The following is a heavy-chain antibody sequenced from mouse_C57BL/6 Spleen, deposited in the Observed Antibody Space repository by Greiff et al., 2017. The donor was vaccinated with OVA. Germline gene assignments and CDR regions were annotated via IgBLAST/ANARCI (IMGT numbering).Heavy chain of an antibody. CDR1: GFTFSDYY. J-gene: IGHJ2*01. D-gene: IGHD1-2*01. CDR2: INYDGSST. Sequence: DVQLVESEGGLVQPGSSMKLSCTASGFTFSDYYMAWVRQVPEKGLEWVANINYDGSSTYYLDSLKSRFIISRDNAKNILYLQMSSLKSEDTATYYCARDAYGGFDYWGQGTTLTVSS. V-gene: IGHV5-16*01. CDR3: ARDAYGGFDY.